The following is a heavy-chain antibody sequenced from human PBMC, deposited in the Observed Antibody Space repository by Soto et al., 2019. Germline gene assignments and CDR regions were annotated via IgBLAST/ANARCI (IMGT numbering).Heavy chain of an antibody. D-gene: IGHD6-13*01. CDR2: IYYSGST. J-gene: IGHJ4*02. Sequence: KASETLSLTCTVSGGSISSYYWSWIRQPPGKGLEWIGYIYYSGSTSYNPSLKSRVTISVDTSKNQFSLKLSSVTAADTAVYYCARGRAAAGIVFDYWGQGTLVTVS. V-gene: IGHV4-59*01. CDR1: GGSISSYY. CDR3: ARGRAAAGIVFDY.